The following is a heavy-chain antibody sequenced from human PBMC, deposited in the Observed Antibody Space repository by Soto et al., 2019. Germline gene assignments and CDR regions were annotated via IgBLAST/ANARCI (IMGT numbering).Heavy chain of an antibody. CDR2: IQYRGST. CDR3: ARAIVVVVAATANTTVTQGGYYYYYMDV. Sequence: SETLSLTCTVSDDSITSGAYYWGLIRQPPGKGLEWIGTIQYRGSTYYNPSLKSRVTMSVDTSKNQFSLKLSSVTAADTAVYYCARAIVVVVAATANTTVTQGGYYYYYMDVWGKGTTVTVSS. J-gene: IGHJ6*03. D-gene: IGHD2-15*01. V-gene: IGHV4-39*07. CDR1: DDSITSGAYY.